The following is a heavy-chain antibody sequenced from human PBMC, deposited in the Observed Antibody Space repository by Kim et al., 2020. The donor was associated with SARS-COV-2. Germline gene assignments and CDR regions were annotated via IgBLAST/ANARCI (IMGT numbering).Heavy chain of an antibody. Sequence: SETLSLTCTVSGGSISGYYWNWIRQRPGKGLEWIGYIYYSGSTNYNPSLKRRVTISVDTSKNQFSLRLGTVTAAATAVYYCAGDRLGGSSGAVAIWGQGTMVTVSS. CDR1: GGSISGYY. CDR3: AGDRLGGSSGAVAI. CDR2: IYYSGST. D-gene: IGHD1-26*01. J-gene: IGHJ3*02. V-gene: IGHV4-59*01.